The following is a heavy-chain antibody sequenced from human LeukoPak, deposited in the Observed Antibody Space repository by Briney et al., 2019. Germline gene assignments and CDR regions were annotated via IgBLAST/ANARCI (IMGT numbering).Heavy chain of an antibody. CDR2: ISGSGNFT. CDR3: AKGFRSGSGSPPDP. D-gene: IGHD1-26*01. Sequence: QPGGSLRLSCAASGFTVSSNYMNWVRQAPGKGLQWVSSISGSGNFTFYTDSVKGRFTISRDNSKNTLYVQMNSLRAEDTAIYYCAKGFRSGSGSPPDPWGQGTLVTVSS. CDR1: GFTVSSNY. J-gene: IGHJ5*02. V-gene: IGHV3-23*01.